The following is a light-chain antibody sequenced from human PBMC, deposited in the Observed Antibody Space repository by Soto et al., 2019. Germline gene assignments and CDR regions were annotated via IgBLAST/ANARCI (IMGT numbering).Light chain of an antibody. V-gene: IGKV3-20*01. CDR1: QSVSSSS. J-gene: IGKJ1*01. Sequence: EIVLTQSPGTLSLSPGERGTLSCRASQSVSSSSLAWYQQKPGQAPRLLIYGASTRAPGIPDRFSGSGSGTDFTLTISRLESEDFAVYYCQQYGSSPRTFGQGTKVENK. CDR3: QQYGSSPRT. CDR2: GAS.